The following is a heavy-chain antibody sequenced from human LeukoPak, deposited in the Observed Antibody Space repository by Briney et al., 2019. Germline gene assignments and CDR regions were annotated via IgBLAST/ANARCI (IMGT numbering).Heavy chain of an antibody. J-gene: IGHJ3*02. Sequence: SQTLSLTCAISGYSVSSNSAAWNWIRQSPSGGLEWLGRTYYRSKWYNDYAVSVKSRITITPDTSKNHFSLKLSSVTAADTAVYYCARVVWRGRKGDAFDIWGQGTMVTVSS. CDR1: GYSVSSNSAA. CDR2: TYYRSKWYN. D-gene: IGHD3-3*01. V-gene: IGHV6-1*01. CDR3: ARVVWRGRKGDAFDI.